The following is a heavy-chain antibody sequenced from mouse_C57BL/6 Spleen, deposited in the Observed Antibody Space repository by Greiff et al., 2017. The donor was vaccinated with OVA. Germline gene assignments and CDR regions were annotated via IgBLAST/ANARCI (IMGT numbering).Heavy chain of an antibody. Sequence: VNVVESGPGLVAPSQSLSITCTVSGFSLTSYGVHWVRQPPGKGLEWLVVIWSDGSTTYNSALKSRLSISKDNSKSQVFLKMNSLQTDDTAMYYCASGYGSSYGDYAMDYWGQGTSVTVSS. J-gene: IGHJ4*01. CDR1: GFSLTSYG. CDR3: ASGYGSSYGDYAMDY. V-gene: IGHV2-6*03. CDR2: IWSDGST. D-gene: IGHD1-1*01.